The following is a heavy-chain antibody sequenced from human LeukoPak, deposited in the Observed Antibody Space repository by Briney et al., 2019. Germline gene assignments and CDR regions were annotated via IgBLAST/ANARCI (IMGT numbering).Heavy chain of an antibody. D-gene: IGHD2-2*01. CDR3: ARQAVPVAKYFQH. CDR2: IYPGDSDT. CDR1: GYSFTSYW. J-gene: IGHJ1*01. Sequence: GESLKISCQGSGYSFTSYWIGWVRQMPGKGLEWMGIIYPGDSDTRYSPSFQGQVTISADKSISTAYLQRSSLKASDTAMYYCARQAVPVAKYFQHWGQGTLVTVSS. V-gene: IGHV5-51*01.